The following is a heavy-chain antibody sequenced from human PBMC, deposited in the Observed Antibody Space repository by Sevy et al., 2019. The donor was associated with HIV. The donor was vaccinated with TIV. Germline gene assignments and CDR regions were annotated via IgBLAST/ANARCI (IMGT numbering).Heavy chain of an antibody. J-gene: IGHJ1*01. CDR3: ALERLSSDVAEYFEN. CDR1: GFTLSYFS. V-gene: IGHV3-30-3*01. D-gene: IGHD1-1*01. CDR2: ISYDGSNE. Sequence: GGSLRLSCAASGFTLSYFSMHWVRQAPGKGLESVATISYDGSNEHYADSVKGRFTISRDNSKNALYLQMNSLRAEDTAVYSCALERLSSDVAEYFENWGQGTLVTVSS.